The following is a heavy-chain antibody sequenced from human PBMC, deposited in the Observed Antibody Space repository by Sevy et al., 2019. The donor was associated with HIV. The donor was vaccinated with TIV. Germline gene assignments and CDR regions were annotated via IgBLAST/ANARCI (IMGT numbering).Heavy chain of an antibody. J-gene: IGHJ2*01. CDR1: GGSISSYY. Sequence: SETLSLTCTVSGGSISSYYWSWIRQPPGKGLEWIGYFYYSGSTDYNPSLKSRVTISADTSQNQFSLRLNSVTAADMAVYYCARGGTRGWYFDLWGRGTLVTVSS. CDR2: FYYSGST. CDR3: ARGGTRGWYFDL. D-gene: IGHD2-8*01. V-gene: IGHV4-59*01.